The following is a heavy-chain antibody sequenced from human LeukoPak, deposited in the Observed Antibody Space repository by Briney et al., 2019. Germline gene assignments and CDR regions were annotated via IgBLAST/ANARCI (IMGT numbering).Heavy chain of an antibody. D-gene: IGHD5-18*01. J-gene: IGHJ6*03. CDR2: IYPGDSYT. CDR3: ARNGYSYGYYMDV. CDR1: GYSFTSYW. Sequence: GESLKISCKGSGYSFTSYWIGWVRQMPGKGLEWIGIIYPGDSYTRYSPSFQGQVTISAAKSISTAYLQWSSLKASDTAMYYCARNGYSYGYYMDVWGKGTPVTVSS. V-gene: IGHV5-51*01.